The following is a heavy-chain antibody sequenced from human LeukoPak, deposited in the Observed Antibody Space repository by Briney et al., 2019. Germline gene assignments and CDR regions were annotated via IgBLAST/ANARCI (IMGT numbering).Heavy chain of an antibody. CDR1: GGSFSSYA. D-gene: IGHD2-15*01. V-gene: IGHV1-69*05. CDR2: IIPIFGTA. CDR3: ASTHCSGSSCDGNNYYYMDV. J-gene: IGHJ6*03. Sequence: SVKVSCKASGGSFSSYATSWVRQAPGRGREWVGGIIPIFGTANYAQKVQGRGTITTYEDTSTAYMYLSSLRSEDTAVYYCASTHCSGSSCDGNNYYYMDVWGKGTTVTVSS.